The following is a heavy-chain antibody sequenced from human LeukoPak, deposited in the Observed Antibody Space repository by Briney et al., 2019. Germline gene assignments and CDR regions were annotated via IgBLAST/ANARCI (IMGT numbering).Heavy chain of an antibody. Sequence: GGSLRLSCAASGFTFSYAWMSWVRQAPGKGLEWIGRIRSKSVGGTTDYGAPVKGRFTISRDDSRKTLYLQMNSLKTEDTAVHYCTTGLSDHGDSKVDFWGQGVLVIVSS. V-gene: IGHV3-15*01. CDR2: IRSKSVGGTT. CDR3: TTGLSDHGDSKVDF. J-gene: IGHJ4*02. CDR1: GFTFSYAW. D-gene: IGHD3-10*01.